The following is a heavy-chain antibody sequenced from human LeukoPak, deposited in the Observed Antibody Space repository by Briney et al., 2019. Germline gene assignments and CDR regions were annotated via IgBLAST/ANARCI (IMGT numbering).Heavy chain of an antibody. V-gene: IGHV4-59*01. J-gene: IGHJ6*02. CDR1: GGSISSYY. CDR3: ARGKSIIHYYYYGMDV. D-gene: IGHD3-16*01. CDR2: IYYSGST. Sequence: SETLSLTCTVSGGSISSYYWSWIRQPPGKGLEWIGYIYYSGSTNYNPSLKSRVTISVDTSKNQFSLKLSSVTAADTAVYYCARGKSIIHYYYYGMDVWGQGTTVTVSS.